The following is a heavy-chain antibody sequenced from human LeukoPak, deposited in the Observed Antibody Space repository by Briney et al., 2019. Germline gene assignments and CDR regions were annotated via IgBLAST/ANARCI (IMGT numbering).Heavy chain of an antibody. D-gene: IGHD2-2*01. Sequence: VASVKVSCKASGYTFTGYYMHWVRQAPGQGLEWMGWINPNSGGTNYAQKFQGRVTMTRDTSISTAYMKLSRLRSDDTAVYYCARVSVVPAGFDPWGQGTLVTVSS. CDR2: INPNSGGT. CDR3: ARVSVVPAGFDP. CDR1: GYTFTGYY. V-gene: IGHV1-2*02. J-gene: IGHJ5*02.